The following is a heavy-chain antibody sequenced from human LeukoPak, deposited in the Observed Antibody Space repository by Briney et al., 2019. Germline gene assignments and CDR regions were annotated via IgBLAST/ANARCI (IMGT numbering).Heavy chain of an antibody. D-gene: IGHD1-26*01. J-gene: IGHJ4*02. V-gene: IGHV4-4*02. CDR3: ARSGVEPTLRGFDY. CDR1: GGSISSSNW. CDR2: IYHNGST. Sequence: SETLSLTCAVSGGSISSSNWWSWVRQPPGKGLEWIGEIYHNGSTNYNPSLKSRVTISVDKSKNQFSLKLSSVTAADTAVYYCARSGVEPTLRGFDYWGQGTLVTVSS.